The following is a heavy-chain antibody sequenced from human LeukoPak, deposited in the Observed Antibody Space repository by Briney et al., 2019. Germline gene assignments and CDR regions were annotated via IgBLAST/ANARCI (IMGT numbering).Heavy chain of an antibody. Sequence: PSETLSLTCTVSGGSISSYYWSWIRQPAGKGLEWIGRIYTSGSTNYNPPLKSRVTMSVDTSKNQFSLKLSSVTAADTAVYYCARDSPPPQQQLVGSWFDPWGQGTLVTVSS. V-gene: IGHV4-4*07. CDR1: GGSISSYY. CDR2: IYTSGST. J-gene: IGHJ5*02. D-gene: IGHD6-13*01. CDR3: ARDSPPPQQQLVGSWFDP.